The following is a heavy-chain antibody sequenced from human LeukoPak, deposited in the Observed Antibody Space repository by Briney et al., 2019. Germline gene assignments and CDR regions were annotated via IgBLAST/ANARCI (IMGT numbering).Heavy chain of an antibody. CDR2: ITTSGRTI. V-gene: IGHV3-48*03. D-gene: IGHD4-17*01. Sequence: HPGGSLRLSCAASGFTFSSYEMNWVRQAPRKGLEWVSYITTSGRTIYYADSVKGRFTISRDNAKNSLYLQMNSLRAEDTAVYYCARGEDYGTNSFDYWGQGTLVTVSS. CDR3: ARGEDYGTNSFDY. J-gene: IGHJ4*02. CDR1: GFTFSSYE.